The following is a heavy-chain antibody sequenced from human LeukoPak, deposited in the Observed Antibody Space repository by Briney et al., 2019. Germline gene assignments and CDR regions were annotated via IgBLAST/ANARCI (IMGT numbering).Heavy chain of an antibody. D-gene: IGHD2-2*01. CDR2: INPNSGGT. J-gene: IGHJ4*02. CDR3: ARDDIVVVPAAMVAEEKPLDY. V-gene: IGHV1-2*02. CDR1: GYTFTGYY. Sequence: GASVKVSCKASGYTFTGYYMHWVRQAPGQGLEWMGWINPNSGGTNYAQKLQGRVTMTRDTSISTAYMELSRLRSDDTAVYYCARDDIVVVPAAMVAEEKPLDYWGQGTLVTVSS.